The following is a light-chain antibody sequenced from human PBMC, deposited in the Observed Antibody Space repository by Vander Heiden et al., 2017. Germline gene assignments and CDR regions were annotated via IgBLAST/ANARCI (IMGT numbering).Light chain of an antibody. CDR2: YVS. CDR3: QQSDAFPIT. Sequence: EVVLTQSPDFQSVTLKEKVTILCRASETIASSLHWYQQKPDQSPKLLIKYVSQSISGVPSRFSGSGSGTDFTLTINSLEAEDAATYFCQQSDAFPITFGQGTLMEIK. CDR1: ETIASS. J-gene: IGKJ5*01. V-gene: IGKV6-21*02.